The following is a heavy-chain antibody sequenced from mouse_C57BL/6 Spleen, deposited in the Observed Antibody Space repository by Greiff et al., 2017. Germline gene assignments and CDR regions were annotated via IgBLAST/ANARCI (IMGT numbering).Heavy chain of an antibody. D-gene: IGHD2-4*01. J-gene: IGHJ4*01. CDR3: ATYDYG. V-gene: IGHV1-82*01. Sequence: QVQLQQSGPELVKPGASVKISCKASGYAFSSSWMNWVKQRPGKGLEWIGRIYPGDGDTNYNGKFKGKATLTADKSSSTAYRQISSLTSEDSAVYFCATYDYGWGQGTSVTVSS. CDR1: GYAFSSSW. CDR2: IYPGDGDT.